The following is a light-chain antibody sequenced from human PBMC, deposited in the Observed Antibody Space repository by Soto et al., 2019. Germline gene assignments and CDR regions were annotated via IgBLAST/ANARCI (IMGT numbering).Light chain of an antibody. CDR1: SSDVGDYNY. J-gene: IGLJ1*01. Sequence: QSALTQPASVSGSPGQSITISCTGTSSDVGDYNYVSWYQQHPGKAPKLMIYDVSNRPSGVSNRFSGSKSGNTASLTISGLQAEDEADYYCSPYTSSSTCVFGTGTKLTVL. CDR3: SPYTSSSTCV. V-gene: IGLV2-14*01. CDR2: DVS.